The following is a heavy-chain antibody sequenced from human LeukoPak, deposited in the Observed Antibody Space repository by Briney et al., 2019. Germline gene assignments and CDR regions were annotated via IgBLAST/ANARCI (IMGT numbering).Heavy chain of an antibody. CDR3: ATSLGPLTEY. J-gene: IGHJ4*02. CDR1: GFAFSSNW. D-gene: IGHD7-27*01. V-gene: IGHV3-74*01. Sequence: GGSLRLSCAASGFAFSSNWMHWVRRTPGKGLVWVSRINSGGSGTSYAASVEGRFTISRDDAKNTLYLQMNSLRAEDTAVYYCATSLGPLTEYWGQGTLVTVSS. CDR2: INSGGSGT.